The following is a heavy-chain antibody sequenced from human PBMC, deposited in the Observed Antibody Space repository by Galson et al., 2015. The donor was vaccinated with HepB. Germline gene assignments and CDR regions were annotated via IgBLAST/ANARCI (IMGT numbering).Heavy chain of an antibody. J-gene: IGHJ6*02. CDR3: ARAAYYYDSSGYSSAGLGMDV. D-gene: IGHD3-22*01. CDR1: GSTFTSYG. V-gene: IGHV1-18*01. Sequence: SVTVSCKASGSTFTSYGVSWVRQAPGQGLEWLGWISAYNGHTNYAQKLQGRVTMTTDTSTSTAYMELRSLRSDDTAVYYCARAAYYYDSSGYSSAGLGMDVWGQGTTVTVSS. CDR2: ISAYNGHT.